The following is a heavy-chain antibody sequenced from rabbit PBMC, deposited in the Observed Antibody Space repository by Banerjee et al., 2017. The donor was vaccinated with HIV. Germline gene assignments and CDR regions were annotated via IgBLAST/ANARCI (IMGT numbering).Heavy chain of an antibody. CDR3: ARDLAGVIGWNFNL. D-gene: IGHD4-1*01. Sequence: QEQLEESGGGLVKPEGSLTLTCTASGFSFSSNWMCWVRQAPGKGLEWVACIDNGSGSTGYASWAKGRFTISKASWTTVTLQMTSLTAADTASYFCARDLAGVIGWNFNLWGPGTLVTVS. J-gene: IGHJ4*01. CDR1: GFSFSSNW. CDR2: IDNGSGST. V-gene: IGHV1S45*01.